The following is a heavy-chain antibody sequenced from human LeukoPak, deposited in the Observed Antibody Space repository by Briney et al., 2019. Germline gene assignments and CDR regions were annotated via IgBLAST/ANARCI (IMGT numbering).Heavy chain of an antibody. CDR2: IYSGGST. D-gene: IGHD3-22*01. Sequence: PGGSLRLSSAASGFTVSSNYMSWVRQAPGKGLEWVSVIYSGGSTYYADSVKGRFTISRDNSKNTLYLQMNSLRAEDTAVYYCARGGRTYYYDSSGYFDWGQGTLVTVSS. V-gene: IGHV3-53*05. J-gene: IGHJ4*02. CDR1: GFTVSSNY. CDR3: ARGGRTYYYDSSGYFD.